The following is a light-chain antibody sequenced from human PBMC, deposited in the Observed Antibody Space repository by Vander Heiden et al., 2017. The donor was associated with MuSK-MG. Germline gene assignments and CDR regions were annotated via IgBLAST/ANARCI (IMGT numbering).Light chain of an antibody. V-gene: IGKV3-15*01. CDR2: GTS. Sequence: EIVMTQSPATLSASPGERATLSCRASQSVGGNLAWYQHKPGQGPRLLIYGTSTRAAGTPARFSGRGYGTEFTLTISSLQSEDFAVYYCQQVNRWPPAFGRGTKVEIK. CDR1: QSVGGN. J-gene: IGKJ4*02. CDR3: QQVNRWPPA.